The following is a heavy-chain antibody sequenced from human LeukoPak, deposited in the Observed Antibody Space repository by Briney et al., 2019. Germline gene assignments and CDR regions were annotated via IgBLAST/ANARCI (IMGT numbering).Heavy chain of an antibody. CDR1: GFTFSSYW. D-gene: IGHD3-9*01. CDR2: ISDSGSTI. J-gene: IGHJ4*02. CDR3: ARGPLTGDERLDY. Sequence: PGGSLRLSCAASGFTFSSYWMNWVRQGPGKGLEWVSYISDSGSTIYYADSVKGRFTISRDNAKNSLYLHLNSLRPEDTAVYYCARGPLTGDERLDYWGPGTLVTASS. V-gene: IGHV3-48*01.